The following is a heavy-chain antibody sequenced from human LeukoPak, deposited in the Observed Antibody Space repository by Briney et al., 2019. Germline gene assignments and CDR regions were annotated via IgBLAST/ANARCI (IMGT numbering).Heavy chain of an antibody. Sequence: GRSLRLSCAASGFTFSSYGMHWVRQAPGKGLEWVAVIWCDGSNKYYADSVKGRFTISRDNSKNTLYLQMNSLRAEDTAVYYCARDRHGDYSFDYWGQGTLVTVSS. J-gene: IGHJ4*02. CDR2: IWCDGSNK. V-gene: IGHV3-33*01. CDR3: ARDRHGDYSFDY. CDR1: GFTFSSYG. D-gene: IGHD4-17*01.